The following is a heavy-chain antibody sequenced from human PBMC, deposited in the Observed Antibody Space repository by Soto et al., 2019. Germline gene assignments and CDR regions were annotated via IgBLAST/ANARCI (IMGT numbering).Heavy chain of an antibody. Sequence: GGSLRLSCAASGFIFSSYAMSWVRQTPGKGLEWVSGISGSDGNTYYADSVRGRFTISRDNSKNTLYLQMNSLRAEDTAVYYCAKEDVGGYYYSGLWGRGTWSPSPQ. CDR3: AKEDVGGYYYSGL. V-gene: IGHV3-23*01. D-gene: IGHD1-26*01. CDR2: ISGSDGNT. J-gene: IGHJ4*02. CDR1: GFIFSSYA.